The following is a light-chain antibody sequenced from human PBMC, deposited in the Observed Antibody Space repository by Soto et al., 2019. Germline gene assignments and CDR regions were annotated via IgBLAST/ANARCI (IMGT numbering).Light chain of an antibody. V-gene: IGKV1-12*01. J-gene: IGKJ4*01. CDR2: AAS. Sequence: DIQMTQSPSSVSASVGDRVTITCRASQGISSRLAWYQQKPGKAPNLLIYAASSLQXGVPXRFXXXXXXXXXXXXXXXXQPEDFATYYCQQSNSFPLTFGGGTKVEIK. CDR3: QQSNSFPLT. CDR1: QGISSR.